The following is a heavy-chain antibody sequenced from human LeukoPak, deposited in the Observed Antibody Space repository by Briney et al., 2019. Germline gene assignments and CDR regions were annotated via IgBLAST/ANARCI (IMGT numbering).Heavy chain of an antibody. CDR3: TKVSGPRNYVGFDP. CDR1: AFALRDAW. J-gene: IGHJ5*02. V-gene: IGHV3-15*01. CDR2: IKSKTDGGTT. D-gene: IGHD4-11*01. Sequence: PGVSLRLSCSASAFALRDAWMNWVRQAPGKGLEWVARIKSKTDGGTTDYAAPVKGRFTISREDAKITLYLQMDNLRTEDTPVYYCTKVSGPRNYVGFDPWGQGTLVAVSS.